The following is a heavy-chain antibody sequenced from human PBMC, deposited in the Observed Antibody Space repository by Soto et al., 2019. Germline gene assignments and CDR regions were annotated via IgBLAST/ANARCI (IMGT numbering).Heavy chain of an antibody. V-gene: IGHV3-66*01. CDR1: GFTVSSNY. D-gene: IGHD1-20*01. CDR2: IYSGGST. J-gene: IGHJ5*02. Sequence: EVQLVESGGGLVQPGGSLRLSCAASGFTVSSNYMSWVRQAPGKGLEWVSVIYSGGSTYYADSVKGRFTISRDNSKNTLYLQMNSLRAEDTAVYYCVGITGTHRYGILGWFDPWGQGTLVTVSS. CDR3: VGITGTHRYGILGWFDP.